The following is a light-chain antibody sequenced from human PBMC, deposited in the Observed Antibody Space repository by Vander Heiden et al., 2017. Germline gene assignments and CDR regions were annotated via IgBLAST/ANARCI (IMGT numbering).Light chain of an antibody. J-gene: IGKJ3*01. CDR1: QSGSSSC. CDR3: QHDGSSHT. CDR2: GGS. Sequence: EIVLTQSPRTLSLSPGDRATLPCRGSQSGSSSCLDWYQQKPGQEPRLLIDGGSSSATGIPDRFSGSGSGTDFTLTISRLEPEDIAVYYWQHDGSSHTFGHGTKVDIK. V-gene: IGKV3-20*01.